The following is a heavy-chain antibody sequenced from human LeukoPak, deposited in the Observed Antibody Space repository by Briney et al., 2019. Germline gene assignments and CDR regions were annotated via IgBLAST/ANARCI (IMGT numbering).Heavy chain of an antibody. V-gene: IGHV3-66*01. CDR3: ARGRFSYDNTGYSSFYY. CDR2: IYSGGST. J-gene: IGHJ4*02. D-gene: IGHD3-22*01. Sequence: GGSLRLSCAASGFTVSSNYMSWVRQAPGKGLEWVSIIYSGGSTYYADSVKGRFTISRDNARNSLYLQMNRLRAEDTAVYYCARGRFSYDNTGYSSFYYWGQGTLVTVSS. CDR1: GFTVSSNY.